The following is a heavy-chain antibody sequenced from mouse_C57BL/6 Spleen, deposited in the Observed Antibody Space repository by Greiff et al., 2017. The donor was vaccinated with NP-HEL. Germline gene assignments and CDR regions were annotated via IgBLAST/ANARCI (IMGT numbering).Heavy chain of an antibody. CDR3: ARRDYDAFAY. CDR1: GFTFSDYG. D-gene: IGHD2-4*01. CDR2: ISSGSSTI. Sequence: EVQRVESGGGLVKPGGSLKLSCAASGFTFSDYGMHWVRQAPEKGLGWVAYISSGSSTIYYADTVKSRFTISRDNAKNTLFLQMTSLRSEDTAMYYCARRDYDAFAYWGQGTLVTVSA. V-gene: IGHV5-17*01. J-gene: IGHJ3*01.